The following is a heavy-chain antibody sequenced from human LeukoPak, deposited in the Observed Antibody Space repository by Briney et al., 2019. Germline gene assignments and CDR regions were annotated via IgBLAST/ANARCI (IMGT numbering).Heavy chain of an antibody. V-gene: IGHV4-4*07. J-gene: IGHJ6*03. CDR2: IYITGST. D-gene: IGHD3-22*01. Sequence: PSETLSLTCSVAGGSIINYYWSWIWQSAGTGLEWVGRIYITGSTTYNPSLQSRLSMSVDTSKNQFSLRLRSVSAADTAVYYCARLKYYDSTGYSPGYYMDVWGKGITVTVSS. CDR3: ARLKYYDSTGYSPGYYMDV. CDR1: GGSIINYY.